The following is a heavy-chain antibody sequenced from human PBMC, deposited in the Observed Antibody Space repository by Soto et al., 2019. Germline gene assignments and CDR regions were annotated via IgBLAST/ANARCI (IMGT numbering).Heavy chain of an antibody. J-gene: IGHJ4*02. CDR2: IWYDGSNK. Sequence: QVQLVESGGGVVQPGRSLRLSCAASGFTFSSYGMHWVRQAPGKGLEWVAVIWYDGSNKYYADSVKGRFTISRDNSKNTLYLQMNSLRAEDTAVYYCVREGDSSGSRQYDYWGQGTLVTVSS. CDR1: GFTFSSYG. CDR3: VREGDSSGSRQYDY. V-gene: IGHV3-33*01. D-gene: IGHD3-22*01.